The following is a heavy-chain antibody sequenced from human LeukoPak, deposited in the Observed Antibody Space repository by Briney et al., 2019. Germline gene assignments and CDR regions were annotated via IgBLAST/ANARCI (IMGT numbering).Heavy chain of an antibody. CDR3: ARQAVHYYDSSGYFDF. Sequence: SETLSLTCTVSGGSISSSAHYWGWIRQPPGKGLEWIGTIYYSGSTYYNASLKSRVIISIATSKNQFSLKLSSVTAADTAVYYCARQAVHYYDSSGYFDFWGQGTLVTVSS. CDR2: IYYSGST. D-gene: IGHD3-22*01. J-gene: IGHJ4*02. CDR1: GGSISSSAHY. V-gene: IGHV4-39*01.